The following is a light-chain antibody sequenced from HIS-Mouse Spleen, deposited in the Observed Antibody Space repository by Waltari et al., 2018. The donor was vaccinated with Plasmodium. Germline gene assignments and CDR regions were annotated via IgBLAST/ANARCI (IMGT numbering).Light chain of an antibody. CDR1: NIGSKN. CDR3: QVWDSSTVV. CDR2: RDS. V-gene: IGLV3-9*01. Sequence: SYELTQPLSVSLALGQTARITCGGNNIGSKNVHGYQPKPGQAPVLVIYRDSNRPSGIPERFSGSNSGNTATLTISRAQAGDEADYYCQVWDSSTVVFGGGTKLTVL. J-gene: IGLJ2*01.